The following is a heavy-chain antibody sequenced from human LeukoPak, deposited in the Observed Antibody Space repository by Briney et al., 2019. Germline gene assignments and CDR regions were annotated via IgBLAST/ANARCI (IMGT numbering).Heavy chain of an antibody. CDR2: ISSSGSYT. V-gene: IGHV3-11*06. D-gene: IGHD3-22*01. Sequence: GGSLRLSCAASGLTFSNAWMSSVRQAPGKGLEWVSYISSSGSYTKNADSVKGRFTISRDNAKNSLYLQMNSLRAEDTAVYYCARDFYYYDSSGYYSGFDYWGQGTLVTVSS. CDR3: ARDFYYYDSSGYYSGFDY. J-gene: IGHJ4*02. CDR1: GLTFSNAW.